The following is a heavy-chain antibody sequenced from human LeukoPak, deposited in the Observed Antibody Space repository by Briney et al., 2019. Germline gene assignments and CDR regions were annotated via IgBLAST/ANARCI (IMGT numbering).Heavy chain of an antibody. CDR2: ISGSGGST. V-gene: IGHV3-23*01. J-gene: IGHJ4*02. CDR1: GFTFSSYA. D-gene: IGHD5-18*01. Sequence: GGSLRLSCAASGFTFSSYAMSWVRRAPGKGLEWVSAISGSGGSTYYADSVKGRFTISRDNSKNTLYLQMNSLRAEDTAVYYCAKGYSYGPDYFDYWGQGTLVTVSS. CDR3: AKGYSYGPDYFDY.